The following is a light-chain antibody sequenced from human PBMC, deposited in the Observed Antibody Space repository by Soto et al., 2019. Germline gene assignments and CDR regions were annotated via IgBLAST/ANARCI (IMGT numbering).Light chain of an antibody. V-gene: IGLV2-11*01. CDR2: DVS. J-gene: IGLJ1*01. CDR3: CAKPAASRSV. CDR1: SSDVGGYNY. Sequence: QSVLTQPRSVSGSPGESVTIPYTGTSSDVGGYNYVSRYQQHPGKDPKLMIYDVSKRPSGVPDRFSVSKSGNTDTLTNYGLGVEDESDYNCCAKPAASRSVFVAGTK.